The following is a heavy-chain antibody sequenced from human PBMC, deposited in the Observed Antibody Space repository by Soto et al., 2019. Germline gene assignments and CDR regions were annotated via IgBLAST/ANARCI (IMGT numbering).Heavy chain of an antibody. CDR2: ISSSGSTI. CDR1: GFTFSDYY. CDR3: ARPRKGYCSGGSCYYYYMDV. J-gene: IGHJ6*03. D-gene: IGHD2-15*01. Sequence: GSLRLSCAASGFTFSDYYMSWIRQAPGKGLEWVSYISSSGSTIYYADSVKGRFTISRDNAKNSLYLQMNSLRAEDTAVYYCARPRKGYCSGGSCYYYYMDVWGKGTTVTVSS. V-gene: IGHV3-11*01.